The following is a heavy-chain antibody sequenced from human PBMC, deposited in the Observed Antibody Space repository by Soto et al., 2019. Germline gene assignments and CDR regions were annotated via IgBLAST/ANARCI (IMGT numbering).Heavy chain of an antibody. V-gene: IGHV3-30-3*01. CDR1: GFDFRNYA. CDR2: TSDDGDIQ. J-gene: IGHJ4*02. CDR3: ARAVDAAMDPLDY. D-gene: IGHD5-18*01. Sequence: GGSLRLSCGASGFDFRNYAIHWGRQSPGKGPEWVAITSDDGDIQYYADSVKGRFTISRDNSKNTLYLQMTSLRSEDAAVYFCARAVDAAMDPLDYWGQGTLVTVSS.